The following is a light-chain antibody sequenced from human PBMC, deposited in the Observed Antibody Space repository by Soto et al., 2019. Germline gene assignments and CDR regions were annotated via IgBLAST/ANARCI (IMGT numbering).Light chain of an antibody. CDR2: WAS. Sequence: DILMTQSPDSLAMSVGDRSTINCNSSQSVLYSSNNKNYLAWYQQKPGQPPKLLIYWASTRESGVPDRLSGSGSGTDFTLTISSLQAEDVAIYYCQQYYSTPWTFGQGTKVDIK. CDR1: QSVLYSSNNKNY. V-gene: IGKV4-1*01. CDR3: QQYYSTPWT. J-gene: IGKJ1*01.